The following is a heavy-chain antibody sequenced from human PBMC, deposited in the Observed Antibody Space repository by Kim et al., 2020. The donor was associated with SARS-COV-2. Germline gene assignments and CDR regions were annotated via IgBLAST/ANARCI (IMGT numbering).Heavy chain of an antibody. CDR1: GFIFTNYW. V-gene: IGHV3-7*01. CDR3: ARGGKFYYDSSGYPDDF. Sequence: GGSLRLSCAASGFIFTNYWMSWVRQAPGKGLEWVANIKQDGGEKYYVDSVKGRFTISRDNAKNSLYLQMNSLRAEDTAVYYCARGGKFYYDSSGYPDDFWGQGTLVTVSS. J-gene: IGHJ4*02. CDR2: IKQDGGEK. D-gene: IGHD3-22*01.